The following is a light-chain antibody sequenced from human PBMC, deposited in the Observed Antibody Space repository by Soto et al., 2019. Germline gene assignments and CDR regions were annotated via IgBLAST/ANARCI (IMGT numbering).Light chain of an antibody. V-gene: IGKV1-39*01. Sequence: DLQMTQSPSSLSASVGERVTITCRASQSISTNLNWYQQKPGKAPKLLISGASALQGGVSSRFSGSVSGTGFTLTISSLQPEDSATYFCQQSHTTLFTFGPGTTVDLK. CDR3: QQSHTTLFT. CDR2: GAS. CDR1: QSISTN. J-gene: IGKJ3*01.